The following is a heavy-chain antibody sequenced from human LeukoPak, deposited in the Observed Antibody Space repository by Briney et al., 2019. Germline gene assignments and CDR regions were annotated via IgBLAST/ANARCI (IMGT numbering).Heavy chain of an antibody. Sequence: GGSLRLSCAASGFIFSNYGMHWVRQTPGKGLEWVAFIKSDGSEKDYADSVKGRFTISRDNSKSTLYLQMNSLRAEDMALYHCVKEVSFGEMGGDIWGQGTLVTVSS. CDR1: GFIFSNYG. CDR3: VKEVSFGEMGGDI. CDR2: IKSDGSEK. D-gene: IGHD3-16*01. V-gene: IGHV3-30*02. J-gene: IGHJ4*02.